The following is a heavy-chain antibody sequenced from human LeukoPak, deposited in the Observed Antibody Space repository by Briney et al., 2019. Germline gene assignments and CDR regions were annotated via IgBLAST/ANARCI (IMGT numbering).Heavy chain of an antibody. CDR2: INLSGGTT. Sequence: ASVKVSCKASGYIFTNYYIHRVRQAPGQGLEWMGIINLSGGTTIYAQNFQGRVTMTRDMSTSTVYMELSSLRSEDTAIFYCARSEIYGDYGGLDFWGQGTLVTVSS. CDR3: ARSEIYGDYGGLDF. J-gene: IGHJ4*02. V-gene: IGHV1-46*01. D-gene: IGHD4-17*01. CDR1: GYIFTNYY.